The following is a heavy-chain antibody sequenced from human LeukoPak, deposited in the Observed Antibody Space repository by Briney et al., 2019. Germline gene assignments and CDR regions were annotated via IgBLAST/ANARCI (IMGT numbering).Heavy chain of an antibody. CDR1: GFTFSSYA. Sequence: GGSLRLSCAASGFTFSSYAMHWVRQAPGKGLEWVAVISYDGSNKYYADSVKGRFTISRDNSKNTLYLQMNSLRAEDTAVYYCARDGRYSTLTGYFDYWGQGTLVTVSS. CDR2: ISYDGSNK. J-gene: IGHJ4*02. D-gene: IGHD1-26*01. CDR3: ARDGRYSTLTGYFDY. V-gene: IGHV3-30-3*01.